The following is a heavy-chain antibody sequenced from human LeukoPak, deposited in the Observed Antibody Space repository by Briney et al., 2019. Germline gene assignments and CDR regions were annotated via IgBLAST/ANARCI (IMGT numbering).Heavy chain of an antibody. CDR2: IYHSGNT. J-gene: IGHJ4*02. V-gene: IGHV4-38-2*02. Sequence: SETLSLTCTVSGGSISSYYWSWIRQPPGKGLEWIGSIYHSGNTYYNPSLKGRVTISLDTSKNQFSLKPSSVTAADTAMYYCARAGYGDSDFDYWGQGTLVTVSS. CDR3: ARAGYGDSDFDY. CDR1: GGSISSYY. D-gene: IGHD4-17*01.